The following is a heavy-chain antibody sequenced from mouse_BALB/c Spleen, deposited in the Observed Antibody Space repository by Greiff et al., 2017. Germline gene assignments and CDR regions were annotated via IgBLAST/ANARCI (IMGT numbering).Heavy chain of an antibody. CDR3: VRTYYGSKGYAMDY. V-gene: IGHV10-1*02. J-gene: IGHJ4*01. Sequence: EVMLVESGGGLVQPKGSLKLSCAASGFTFNTYAMNWVRQAPGKGLEWVARIRSKSNNYATYYADSVKDRFTISRDDSQSMLYLQMNNLKTEDTAMYYCVRTYYGSKGYAMDYWGQGTSVTVSS. D-gene: IGHD1-1*01. CDR2: IRSKSNNYAT. CDR1: GFTFNTYA.